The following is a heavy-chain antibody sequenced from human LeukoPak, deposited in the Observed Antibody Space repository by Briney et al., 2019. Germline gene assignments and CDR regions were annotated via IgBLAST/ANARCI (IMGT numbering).Heavy chain of an antibody. J-gene: IGHJ3*02. Sequence: GGSLRLSCAVSGFTFDDYAINWVRQAPGKGLEWVSNINWDGGSTGYGDSVKGRFTISRDNAKNSVYLQMNSLRTDDTALYYCARDMLLGDAFYIWGQGTMVIVSS. CDR3: ARDMLLGDAFYI. CDR1: GFTFDDYA. CDR2: INWDGGST. V-gene: IGHV3-20*04. D-gene: IGHD3-10*02.